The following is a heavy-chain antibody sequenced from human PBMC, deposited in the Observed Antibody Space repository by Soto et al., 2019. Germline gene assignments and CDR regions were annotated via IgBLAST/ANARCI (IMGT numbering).Heavy chain of an antibody. Sequence: QVQLVQSGAEVKKPGSSVKVSCKASGGTFSSYAISWVRQAPGQGLEWMGGLIPIFGTANYAQKFQGRVTITADESTSTAYRELSSLRSEDTAVYYCAREAPKLEVRNWFDPWGQGTLVTVSS. CDR3: AREAPKLEVRNWFDP. J-gene: IGHJ5*02. V-gene: IGHV1-69*01. CDR1: GGTFSSYA. CDR2: LIPIFGTA. D-gene: IGHD1-7*01.